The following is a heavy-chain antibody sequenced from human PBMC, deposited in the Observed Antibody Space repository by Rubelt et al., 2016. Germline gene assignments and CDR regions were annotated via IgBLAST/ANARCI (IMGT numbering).Heavy chain of an antibody. D-gene: IGHD6-6*01. J-gene: IGHJ4*02. CDR2: IKQDGDGK. V-gene: IGHV3-7*01. Sequence: VQLVESGGGLVQPGGSLRLSCAASGFRFSLYWMSWVRQAAGKGLEWVANIKQDGDGKYYVDSVKGRCTISRDNAKNSLYLQINSLRVEDTAVYYCARGGAARPDYWGQGTLVTVSS. CDR3: ARGGAARPDY. CDR1: GFRFSLYW.